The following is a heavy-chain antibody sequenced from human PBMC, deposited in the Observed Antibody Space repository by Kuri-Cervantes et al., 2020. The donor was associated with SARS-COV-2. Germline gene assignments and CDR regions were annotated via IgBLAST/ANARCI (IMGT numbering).Heavy chain of an antibody. V-gene: IGHV3-23*01. CDR2: ISGSGGST. Sequence: GESLKISCPGSGFTCRSYAMSWVRQAPGKGLEWVSAISGSGGSTYYADSVKGRFTISRNNSKNTLYLQMNSLRAEDTAVYYCAKDYYSSSSIYFDYWGQGTLVTVSS. CDR3: AKDYYSSSSIYFDY. D-gene: IGHD6-6*01. CDR1: GFTCRSYA. J-gene: IGHJ4*02.